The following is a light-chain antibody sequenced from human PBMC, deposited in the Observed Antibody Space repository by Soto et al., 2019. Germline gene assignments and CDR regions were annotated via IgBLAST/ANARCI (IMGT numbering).Light chain of an antibody. Sequence: EIVLTQSPGTLSLSPGERATLSCRASQSVSSSYLAWYQQKPGQAPRLLIYGASSRATGIPDRFSGSGSGTHFSLTLSGLGPEDFAVYYCQQYGSSPLITFGQGTRLEIK. CDR3: QQYGSSPLIT. J-gene: IGKJ5*01. V-gene: IGKV3-20*01. CDR1: QSVSSSY. CDR2: GAS.